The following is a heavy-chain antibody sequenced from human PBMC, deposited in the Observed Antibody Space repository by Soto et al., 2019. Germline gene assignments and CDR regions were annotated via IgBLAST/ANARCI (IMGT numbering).Heavy chain of an antibody. V-gene: IGHV3-23*01. CDR2: ITGSGGTT. Sequence: GGSLRLSCAASGFTYSDYAMSWARQAPGKGLEWVSAITGSGGTTDYTDSVKGRFTISRDNSKNMLYLQMDSLRAEDTAVYYCAKYYGCSGENCYAIFDHWGQGTLVTVSS. D-gene: IGHD2-15*01. CDR1: GFTYSDYA. J-gene: IGHJ4*02. CDR3: AKYYGCSGENCYAIFDH.